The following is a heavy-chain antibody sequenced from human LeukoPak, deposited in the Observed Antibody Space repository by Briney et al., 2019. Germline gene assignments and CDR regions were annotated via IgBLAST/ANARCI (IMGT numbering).Heavy chain of an antibody. J-gene: IGHJ4*02. CDR1: GGTFSSYA. CDR3: ARAYKPGSSSWPLDY. Sequence: SVKVSCKASGGTFSSYAISWVRQAPGQGLEWMGGIIPIFGTANYAQKFQGRVTITTDESTSTAYMELSSLRSEDTAVYYCARAYKPGSSSWPLDYWGQGTLVTVSS. CDR2: IIPIFGTA. V-gene: IGHV1-69*05. D-gene: IGHD6-13*01.